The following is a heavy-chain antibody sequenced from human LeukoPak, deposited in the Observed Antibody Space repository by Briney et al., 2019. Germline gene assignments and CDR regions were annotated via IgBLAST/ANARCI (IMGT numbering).Heavy chain of an antibody. CDR3: ASAQVGYSGYDWDFDY. CDR2: IIPIFGAA. Sequence: ASVKVSCKASRGTFSNYAISWVRQAPGQGLEWMGGIIPIFGAANYAQKFQGRVTITTDESTSTAYMELSSLKSEDTAVYYCASAQVGYSGYDWDFDYWGQGTLVTVSS. D-gene: IGHD5-12*01. J-gene: IGHJ4*02. V-gene: IGHV1-69*05. CDR1: RGTFSNYA.